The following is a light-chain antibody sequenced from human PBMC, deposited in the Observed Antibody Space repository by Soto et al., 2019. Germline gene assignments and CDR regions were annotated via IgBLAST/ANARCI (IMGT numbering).Light chain of an antibody. CDR3: LQYNKWPRST. CDR1: QSVNTN. V-gene: IGKV3-15*01. J-gene: IGKJ3*01. Sequence: EIVMTQSPATLSVFPGERATLSCRASQSVNTNLAWYQKRPGQPPRLLIYDAFTMATGTPGRFSGSGPGTEFTLTVDSPQSEDFAVYYCLQYNKWPRSTFGRSTKVDIK. CDR2: DAF.